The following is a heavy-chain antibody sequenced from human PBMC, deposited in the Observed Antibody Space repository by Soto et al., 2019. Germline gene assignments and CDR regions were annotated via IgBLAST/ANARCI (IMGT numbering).Heavy chain of an antibody. D-gene: IGHD4-17*01. CDR2: IIPIFGTA. J-gene: IGHJ6*02. CDR1: GGTFSSYA. V-gene: IGHV1-69*13. Sequence: SVKVSCKASGGTFSSYAISWVRQAPGRGLEWMGGIIPIFGTANYAQKFQGRVTITADESTSTAYMELSSLRSEDTAVYYCAISRATVVTLGGMDVWGQGTTVTVSS. CDR3: AISRATVVTLGGMDV.